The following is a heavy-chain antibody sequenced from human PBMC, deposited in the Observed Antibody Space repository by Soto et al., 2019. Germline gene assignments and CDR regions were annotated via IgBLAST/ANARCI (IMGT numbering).Heavy chain of an antibody. D-gene: IGHD6-19*01. V-gene: IGHV2-5*02. CDR1: GFSLSSTRMA. Sequence: QITLKESGPTLVKPTQTLTLTCTFSGFSLSSTRMAVGWIRQPPGKALEWLALIYWDDDKRYSPFLKSRLTITKDTSKTQVVLTMSNMDPVDPARYYCAHIVVAGLGYYFDYWGQGTLVTVSS. J-gene: IGHJ4*02. CDR3: AHIVVAGLGYYFDY. CDR2: IYWDDDK.